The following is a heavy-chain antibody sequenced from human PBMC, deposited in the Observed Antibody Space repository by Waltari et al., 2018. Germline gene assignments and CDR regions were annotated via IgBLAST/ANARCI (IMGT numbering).Heavy chain of an antibody. J-gene: IGHJ4*02. D-gene: IGHD2-2*01. CDR3: AKDREDCTSCSPYYFDY. Sequence: EVQLLESGGGLVQPGGSLRLSCAASGFTFSSYAMSWVRQAPGKGLEWVSAISGSGGSTYYADSVKGRFTISRDNSKNTLYLQMNSLRAEDTAVYYCAKDREDCTSCSPYYFDYWGQGTLVTVSS. CDR2: ISGSGGST. CDR1: GFTFSSYA. V-gene: IGHV3-23*01.